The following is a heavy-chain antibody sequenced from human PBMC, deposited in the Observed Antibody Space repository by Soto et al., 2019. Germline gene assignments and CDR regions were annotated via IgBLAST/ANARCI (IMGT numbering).Heavy chain of an antibody. CDR2: INPSGGST. CDR1: GYTFTSYY. D-gene: IGHD3-10*01. J-gene: IGHJ6*03. Sequence: GASVKVSCKASGYTFTSYYMHWVRQAPGQGLEWMGIINPSGGSTSYAQKFQGRVTMTRDTSTSTVYMELSSLRSEDTAVYYCARAAGRGGYYYYMDVWGKGTTVNVSS. V-gene: IGHV1-46*03. CDR3: ARAAGRGGYYYYMDV.